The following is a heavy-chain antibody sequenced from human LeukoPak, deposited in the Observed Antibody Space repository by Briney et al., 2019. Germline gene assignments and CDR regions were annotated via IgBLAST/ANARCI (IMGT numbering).Heavy chain of an antibody. CDR2: ISYDGSNK. D-gene: IGHD3-22*01. CDR1: GFTFSSYA. CDR3: ARGQVVITTGDYFDY. Sequence: GGSLRLSCAASGFTFSSYAMHWVRQAPGKGLEWVAVISYDGSNKYYADSVKGRFTISRDNSKNTLYLQMNSLRAEDTAVYYCARGQVVITTGDYFDYWGQGTLVTVSS. J-gene: IGHJ4*02. V-gene: IGHV3-30-3*01.